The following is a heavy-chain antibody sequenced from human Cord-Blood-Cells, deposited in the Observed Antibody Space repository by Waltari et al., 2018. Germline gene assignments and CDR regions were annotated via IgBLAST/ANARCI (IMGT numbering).Heavy chain of an antibody. CDR1: GYTFTGYY. D-gene: IGHD7-27*01. V-gene: IGHV1-2*02. CDR3: AVSNWGEDGYFDL. J-gene: IGHJ2*01. CDR2: INPNSGGT. Sequence: QVQLVQSGAEVKKPGASVKVSCKASGYTFTGYYMPWVRQAPGQGLEWMGWINPNSGGTNDAQKFQGRVTMTRDTSINTAYMELSRLRSDDTAVYYCAVSNWGEDGYFDLWGRGTLVTVSS.